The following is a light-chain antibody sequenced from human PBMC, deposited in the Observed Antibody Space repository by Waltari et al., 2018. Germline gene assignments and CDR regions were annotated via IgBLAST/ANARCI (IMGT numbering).Light chain of an antibody. Sequence: QSALTQPRSVSGSPGQSVTISCTGTSSDVGSYNYVCWYQQHPGKAPRLMIYDVNKRPSGVPYRFSGSKSGNTASLTSSGLQAEDESDYYCCAYAGSAIFGGGTELTVL. CDR2: DVN. V-gene: IGLV2-11*01. J-gene: IGLJ2*01. CDR1: SSDVGSYNY. CDR3: CAYAGSAI.